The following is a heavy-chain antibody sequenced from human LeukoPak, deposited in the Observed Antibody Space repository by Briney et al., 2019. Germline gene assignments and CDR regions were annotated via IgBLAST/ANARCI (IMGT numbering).Heavy chain of an antibody. D-gene: IGHD1-26*01. V-gene: IGHV3-21*06. J-gene: IGHJ3*01. CDR2: IIGSGSEM. Sequence: GGSLRLSCGGSGFTFNSYSMNWVRQAPGKGLEWVASIIGSGSEMFYADSLKGRFTISRDNSKNSLYLQMNSLRVEDMAVYYCAKVQSDIVGAMFFSFDVWGQGTMVSVSS. CDR3: AKVQSDIVGAMFFSFDV. CDR1: GFTFNSYS.